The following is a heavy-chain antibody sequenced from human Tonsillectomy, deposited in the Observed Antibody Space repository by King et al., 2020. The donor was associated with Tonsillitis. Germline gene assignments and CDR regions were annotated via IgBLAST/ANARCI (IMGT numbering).Heavy chain of an antibody. Sequence: QLQESGSGLVKPSQTLSLTCAVSGGSISSGGYSWSWIRQPPGKGLEWIGYIYHSGSTYYNPSLKSRVTISVDRSKNQFSRKLSSVTAADTAVYYCARAAGDYDWFDPWGQGTLVTVAS. CDR1: GGSISSGGYS. V-gene: IGHV4-30-2*01. CDR2: IYHSGST. J-gene: IGHJ5*02. CDR3: ARAAGDYDWFDP. D-gene: IGHD4-17*01.